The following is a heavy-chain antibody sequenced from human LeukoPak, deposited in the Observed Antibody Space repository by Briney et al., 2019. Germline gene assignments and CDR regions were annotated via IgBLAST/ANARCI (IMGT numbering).Heavy chain of an antibody. Sequence: GASVKASCKASGGTFSSYAISWVRQAPGQGLEWMGRIIPIFGTANYAQKFQGRVTITTDESTSTAYMELSSLRSEDTAVYYCARAYYDSSGSLGDAFDIWGQGTMVTVSS. V-gene: IGHV1-69*05. CDR3: ARAYYDSSGSLGDAFDI. J-gene: IGHJ3*02. CDR1: GGTFSSYA. CDR2: IIPIFGTA. D-gene: IGHD3-22*01.